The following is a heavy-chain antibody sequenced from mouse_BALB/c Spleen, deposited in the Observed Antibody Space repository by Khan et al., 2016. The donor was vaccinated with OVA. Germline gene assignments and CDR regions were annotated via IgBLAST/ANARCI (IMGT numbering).Heavy chain of an antibody. Sequence: VQLKESGPGLVKPSQSLSLTCTVTGYSITSGYGWNWIRQFPGNKLEWMGYISYSGSTNYTPSLESRISITRDTSKNQFFLQLNSVTTEDTATYYCARTARIKYWGQGTTLTVSS. CDR2: ISYSGST. J-gene: IGHJ2*01. CDR3: ARTARIKY. V-gene: IGHV3-2*02. D-gene: IGHD1-2*01. CDR1: GYSITSGYG.